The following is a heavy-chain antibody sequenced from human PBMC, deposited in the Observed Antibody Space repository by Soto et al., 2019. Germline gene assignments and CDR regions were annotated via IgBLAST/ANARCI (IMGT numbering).Heavy chain of an antibody. CDR3: ARLVWSYGAWFDP. CDR2: IYYSGST. D-gene: IGHD5-18*01. CDR1: GGSISSYY. V-gene: IGHV4-59*08. Sequence: SETLSLTCTVSGGSISSYYWSWIRQPPGKGLEWIGYIYYSGSTNYNPSLKSRVTISVDTSKNQFSLKLSSVTAADTAVYYCARLVWSYGAWFDPWGQGTLVTVSS. J-gene: IGHJ5*02.